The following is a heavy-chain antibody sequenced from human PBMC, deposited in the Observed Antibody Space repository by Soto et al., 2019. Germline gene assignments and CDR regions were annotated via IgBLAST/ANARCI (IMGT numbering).Heavy chain of an antibody. CDR1: GGAFRSYF. CDR3: ARADPFDP. Sequence: QVRLRESGPQVVKPSATLSLNCNVSGGAFRSYFWSWIRQSPGKGLEWIGNIHSSGRSNYNPSFKSRVSMSIDPSKNQFSVRLTSVTPADTAVYYCARADPFDPWGQGILVTVSS. CDR2: IHSSGRS. V-gene: IGHV4-59*01. J-gene: IGHJ5*02.